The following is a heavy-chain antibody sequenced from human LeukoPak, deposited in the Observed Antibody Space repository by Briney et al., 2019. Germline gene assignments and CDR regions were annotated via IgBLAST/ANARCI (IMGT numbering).Heavy chain of an antibody. CDR1: GFTFSSYA. D-gene: IGHD3-10*01. CDR3: AKSHGDYYGSGSPIDY. CDR2: ISGSGGST. Sequence: GGSLRLSCAASGFTFSSYAMSWVRQAPGKGLEWVSAISGSGGSTYYADSVKGRFTISRDNSKNTLYLQMNSLRAEGTAVYYCAKSHGDYYGSGSPIDYWGQGTLVTVSS. V-gene: IGHV3-23*01. J-gene: IGHJ4*02.